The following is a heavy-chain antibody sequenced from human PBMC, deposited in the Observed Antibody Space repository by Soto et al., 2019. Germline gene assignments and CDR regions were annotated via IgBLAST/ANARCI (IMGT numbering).Heavy chain of an antibody. Sequence: PGGSLRLSCAASGFTFDDYAMHWVRQAPGKGLEWVSGISWNSGSIGYADSVKGRFTISRDNAKNSLYLQMNSLRAEDTALYYCAKDPLNSGYDTDYWGQGTLVTVSS. CDR2: ISWNSGSI. CDR3: AKDPLNSGYDTDY. D-gene: IGHD5-12*01. CDR1: GFTFDDYA. V-gene: IGHV3-9*01. J-gene: IGHJ4*02.